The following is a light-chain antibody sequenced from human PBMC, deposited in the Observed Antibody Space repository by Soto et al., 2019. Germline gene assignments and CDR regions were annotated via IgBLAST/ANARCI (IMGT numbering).Light chain of an antibody. J-gene: IGKJ1*01. CDR1: QSVGSN. CDR3: QHYNSYSEA. V-gene: IGKV3-15*01. Sequence: EIVMTQSPATLSVSPGEGATLSCRASQSVGSNLAWFQQKPGQAPRLLMYGASTRATGIPARFSGSGSGTEFTLTISSLQPDDFATYYCQHYNSYSEAFGQGTKVDIK. CDR2: GAS.